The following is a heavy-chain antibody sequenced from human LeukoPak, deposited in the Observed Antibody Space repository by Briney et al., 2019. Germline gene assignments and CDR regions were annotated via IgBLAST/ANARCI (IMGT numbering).Heavy chain of an antibody. J-gene: IGHJ4*02. CDR2: ISYDGSNK. CDR1: GSTFSSYA. Sequence: PGRSLRLSCAAPGSTFSSYAMHWVRQAPGKGLEWVAVISYDGSNKYYADSVKGRFAISRDNSKNTLYLQMNSLRAEDTAVYYCATPSIVVVPAAIGEEDYWGQGTLVTVSS. D-gene: IGHD2-2*02. CDR3: ATPSIVVVPAAIGEEDY. V-gene: IGHV3-30*09.